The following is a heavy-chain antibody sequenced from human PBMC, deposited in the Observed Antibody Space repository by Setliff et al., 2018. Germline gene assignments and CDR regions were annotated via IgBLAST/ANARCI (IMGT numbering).Heavy chain of an antibody. CDR1: GGTFTNHA. V-gene: IGHV1-69*10. CDR3: ARTKMDVVAAAAKYTSLDV. D-gene: IGHD6-13*01. J-gene: IGHJ6*02. CDR2: VIPLLETS. Sequence: GASVKVSCKVAGGTFTNHAISRVRQAPGQGLEWMGGVIPLLETSKYAQKFQGRVTITADQTTNTAHMEVSSLRSEDTAVYYCARTKMDVVAAAAKYTSLDVWGQGTSVTVSS.